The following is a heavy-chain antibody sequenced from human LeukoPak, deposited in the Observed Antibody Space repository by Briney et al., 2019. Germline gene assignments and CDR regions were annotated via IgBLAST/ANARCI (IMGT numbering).Heavy chain of an antibody. D-gene: IGHD3-22*01. CDR1: GGSINSGDYS. J-gene: IGHJ4*02. CDR3: ARGRQNYYDSSALGCYFDY. CDR2: IYHSGST. V-gene: IGHV4-30-2*01. Sequence: SETLSLTCAVSGGSINSGDYSWSWIRQPPGKGLEWIGYIYHSGSTYYNPSLKSRVTISIDRSKNQFSLKLNSVTAADTAVYYCARGRQNYYDSSALGCYFDYWGQGTLVTVSS.